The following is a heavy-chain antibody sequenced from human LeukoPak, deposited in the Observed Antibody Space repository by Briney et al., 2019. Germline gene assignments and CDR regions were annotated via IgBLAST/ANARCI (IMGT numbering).Heavy chain of an antibody. V-gene: IGHV3-21*01. CDR3: ARGRSWGDY. J-gene: IGHJ4*02. CDR2: ISNSGSYI. Sequence: GGSLRLSCAASGFTFSSYAMSWVRQAPGKGLEWVSSISNSGSYIYYADSVKGRFTISRDNAKNTLYLQMNSLRADDTAVDYCARGRSWGDYWGQGTLVTVSS. D-gene: IGHD6-13*01. CDR1: GFTFSSYA.